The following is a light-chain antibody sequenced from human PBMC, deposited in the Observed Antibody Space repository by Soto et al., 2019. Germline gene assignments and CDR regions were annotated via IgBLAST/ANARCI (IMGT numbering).Light chain of an antibody. CDR2: GAS. V-gene: IGKV3-20*01. J-gene: IGKJ1*01. Sequence: EIVLTQSPGSLSLSPGERATLSCRASQSVDSSFFAWYQQKPGQAPRLLIYGASNSATAIPDRFSGRGSGTDFTLAMTGLEREDFAVYYCQQYVIAVTFGQGTKVEIK. CDR1: QSVDSSF. CDR3: QQYVIAVT.